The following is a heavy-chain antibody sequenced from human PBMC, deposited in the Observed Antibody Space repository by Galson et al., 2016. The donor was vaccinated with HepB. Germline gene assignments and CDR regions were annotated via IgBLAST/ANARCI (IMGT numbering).Heavy chain of an antibody. J-gene: IGHJ4*02. CDR2: ICGDGGTT. V-gene: IGHV3-23*01. CDR3: AKAFVSGSYSPYNFDY. Sequence: SLRLSCAASGFTFSNYDMHWVRQAPGKGLEWVSAICGDGGTTYYADSVKGRFTISRDNSKNSLSLQMNSLRAEDTAVFCCAKAFVSGSYSPYNFDYWGQGTLVTVSS. D-gene: IGHD1-26*01. CDR1: GFTFSNYD.